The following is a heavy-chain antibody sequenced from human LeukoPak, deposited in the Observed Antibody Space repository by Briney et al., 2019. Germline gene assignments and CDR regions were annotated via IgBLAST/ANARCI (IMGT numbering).Heavy chain of an antibody. D-gene: IGHD6-13*01. CDR2: IIGNGGST. CDR1: GRTFSNYA. J-gene: IGHJ3*01. Sequence: GGSLRLSCAASGRTFSNYAMTWVRQAPGKGLEWVATIIGNGGSTYYADSVKGRFTISRDNSKKMLYLQMNSLRVEDTAVYSCAKDSTKTGSSWYRDAFNVWGQGTMVTVSS. V-gene: IGHV3-23*01. CDR3: AKDSTKTGSSWYRDAFNV.